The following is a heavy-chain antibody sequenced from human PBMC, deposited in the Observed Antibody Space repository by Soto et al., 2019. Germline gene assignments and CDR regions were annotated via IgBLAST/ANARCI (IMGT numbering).Heavy chain of an antibody. J-gene: IGHJ5*02. V-gene: IGHV4-4*02. CDR2: VYRTGST. Sequence: PSETLSLTCAVSGGSISTSNWWSWVRQPPGKGLEWIGEVYRTGSTNYNPSLESRLTISVDKSKNQFSLKLTSVTAADTAVYYCARPYYDSDGFGLDPWGQGTLVT. CDR3: ARPYYDSDGFGLDP. D-gene: IGHD3-22*01. CDR1: GGSISTSNW.